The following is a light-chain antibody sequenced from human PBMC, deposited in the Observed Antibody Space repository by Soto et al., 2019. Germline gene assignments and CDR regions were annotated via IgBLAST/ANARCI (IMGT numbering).Light chain of an antibody. CDR3: SSYPGSSTSVV. CDR1: SSDVGGYNY. J-gene: IGLJ2*01. CDR2: DVS. Sequence: QPASVSGSPGQSITISCTGTSSDVGGYNYVSWYQQHPGKAPKLMIYDVSNRPSGVSNRFSGSKSGNTASLTISGLQAEDEADYYCSSYPGSSTSVVFGGGTQLTVL. V-gene: IGLV2-14*01.